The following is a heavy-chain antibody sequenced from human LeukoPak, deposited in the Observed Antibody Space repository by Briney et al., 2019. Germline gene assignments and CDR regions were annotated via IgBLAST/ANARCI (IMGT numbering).Heavy chain of an antibody. CDR2: TIASGGNT. J-gene: IGHJ4*02. D-gene: IGHD6-19*01. Sequence: PGGSLRPSCVASGFTFSSYAMGWVRQAPGKGLEWVSATIASGGNTYYADSVKGRFTISRDNSKNTLYLQMNSLRAEDTAVYYCAKDARSGWNFDYWGQGTLVTVSS. V-gene: IGHV3-23*01. CDR1: GFTFSSYA. CDR3: AKDARSGWNFDY.